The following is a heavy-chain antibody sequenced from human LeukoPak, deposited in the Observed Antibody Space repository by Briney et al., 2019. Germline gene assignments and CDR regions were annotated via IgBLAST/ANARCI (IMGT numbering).Heavy chain of an antibody. J-gene: IGHJ5*02. CDR3: ARTPGIVGATRWFDP. D-gene: IGHD1-26*01. CDR2: ISSSSSTI. V-gene: IGHV3-48*01. CDR1: GFTFSSYS. Sequence: GGSLRLPCAASGFTFSSYSMNWVRQAPGKGLEWVSYISSSSSTIYYADSVKGRFTISRDNAKNSLYLQMNSLRAEDTAVYYCARTPGIVGATRWFDPWGQGTLVTVSS.